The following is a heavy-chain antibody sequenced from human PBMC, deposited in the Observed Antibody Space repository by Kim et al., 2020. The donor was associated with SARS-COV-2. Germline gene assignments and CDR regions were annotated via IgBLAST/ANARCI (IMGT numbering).Heavy chain of an antibody. CDR3: ARDPRQNNNYPDYFDS. J-gene: IGHJ4*02. CDR1: GFTVSTYP. Sequence: GGSLRLSCVVSGFTVSTYPMTWVRQAPGKGLEWVSGISGAGTGTWYKESVRGRFTISRDRSQNTLYLHLNSLRAEDTAVYYCARDPRQNNNYPDYFDSWGQGTLVTVSS. CDR2: ISGAGTGT. V-gene: IGHV3-23*01. D-gene: IGHD4-4*01.